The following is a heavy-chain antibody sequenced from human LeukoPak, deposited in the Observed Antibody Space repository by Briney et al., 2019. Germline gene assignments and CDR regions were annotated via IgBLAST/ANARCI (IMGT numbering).Heavy chain of an antibody. CDR1: GFTFSSFS. J-gene: IGHJ4*02. CDR2: ISFNSMNI. V-gene: IGHV3-21*06. D-gene: IGHD6-19*01. Sequence: NAGGSLTLSCAASGFTFSSFSMSWVRQAPGKGPEWVSSISFNSMNIYYADSVEGRFTISRDNAGNSLFLQMSSLRAEDTAVYFCARDHSGWYNYYFDSWGQGTLVTVSS. CDR3: ARDHSGWYNYYFDS.